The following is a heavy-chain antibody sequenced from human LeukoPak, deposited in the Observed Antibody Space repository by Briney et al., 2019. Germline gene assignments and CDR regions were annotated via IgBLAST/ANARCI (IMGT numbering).Heavy chain of an antibody. CDR2: IYYSGST. D-gene: IGHD4-11*01. V-gene: IGHV4-39*01. CDR3: ARRGSLRSPGRQKLNYSHDY. J-gene: IGHJ4*02. CDR1: GGSISSSSYY. Sequence: SETLSLTCTVSGGSISSSSYYWGWIRQPPGKGLEWIGSIYYSGSTYYNPSLKSRVTISVDTSKNQFSRKLSSVAAPNTAVYYCARRGSLRSPGRQKLNYSHDYWGQGTLVTVSS.